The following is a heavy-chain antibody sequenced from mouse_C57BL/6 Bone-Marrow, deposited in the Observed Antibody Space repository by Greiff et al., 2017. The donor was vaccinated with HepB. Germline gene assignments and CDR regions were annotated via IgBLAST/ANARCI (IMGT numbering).Heavy chain of an antibody. J-gene: IGHJ1*03. CDR2: ISSGSSTI. Sequence: EVHLVESGGGLVKPGGSLKLSCAASGFTFSDYGMHWVRQAPEKGLEWVAYISSGSSTIYYADTVKGRFTISRDNAKNTLFLQMTSLRSEDTAMYYCARRPMSHSYFDVWGTGTTVTVSS. D-gene: IGHD6-5*01. V-gene: IGHV5-17*01. CDR3: ARRPMSHSYFDV. CDR1: GFTFSDYG.